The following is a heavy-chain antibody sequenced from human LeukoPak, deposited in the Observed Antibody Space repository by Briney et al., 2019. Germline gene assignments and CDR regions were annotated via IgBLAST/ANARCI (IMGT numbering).Heavy chain of an antibody. Sequence: GGSLRLSCAASGFTFDDYAMHWVRQAPGRGLEWVSGISWNSGSIGYADSVKGRFTISRDNAKNSLYLQMNSLRADDTALYYCAKDKEQAHPYYYYGMDVWGQGTTVTVSS. V-gene: IGHV3-9*01. J-gene: IGHJ6*02. D-gene: IGHD1-26*01. CDR3: AKDKEQAHPYYYYGMDV. CDR2: ISWNSGSI. CDR1: GFTFDDYA.